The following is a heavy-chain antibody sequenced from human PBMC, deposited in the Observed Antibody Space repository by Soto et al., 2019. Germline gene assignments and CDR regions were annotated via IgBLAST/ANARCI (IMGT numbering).Heavy chain of an antibody. CDR1: GGSFSGYY. V-gene: IGHV4-34*01. Sequence: SETLSLTCAVYGGSFSGYYWSGIRQPPGKGLEWIGEINHSGSTNYNPSLKSRVTISVDTSKNQFSLKLSSVTAADTAVYYCARGSVNYYGSGSYYTHWGQGTLVTVSS. CDR3: ARGSVNYYGSGSYYTH. D-gene: IGHD3-10*01. CDR2: INHSGST. J-gene: IGHJ4*02.